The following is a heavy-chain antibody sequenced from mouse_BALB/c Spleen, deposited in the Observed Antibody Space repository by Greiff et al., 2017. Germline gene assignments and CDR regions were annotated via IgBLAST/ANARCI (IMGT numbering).Heavy chain of an antibody. CDR3: ARRGTTVVEDY. CDR1: GYAFSSYW. D-gene: IGHD1-1*01. V-gene: IGHV1-80*01. CDR2: IYPGDGDT. Sequence: VQLQQSGAELVRPGSSVKISCKASGYAFSSYWMNWVKQRPGQGLEWIGQIYPGDGDTNYNGKFKGKATLTADKSSSTAYMQLSSLTSEDSAVYFCARRGTTVVEDYWGQGTTLTVSS. J-gene: IGHJ2*01.